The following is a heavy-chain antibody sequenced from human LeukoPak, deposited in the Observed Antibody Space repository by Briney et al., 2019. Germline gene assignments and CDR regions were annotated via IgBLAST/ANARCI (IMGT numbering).Heavy chain of an antibody. CDR3: RGLNCRGCPNFFFYR. CDR2: IRKKGYGETT. Sequence: GGSLRLSCTASGFTFGDDGWSWFRQAPGKGLEWICFIRKKGYGETTDYAASVRGRFTISRDDAKSIAYLQMNSLKTEDTALFFSRGLNCRGCPNFFFYRGGRGTLVT. CDR1: GFTFGDDG. D-gene: IGHD3-3*01. V-gene: IGHV3-49*03. J-gene: IGHJ4*02.